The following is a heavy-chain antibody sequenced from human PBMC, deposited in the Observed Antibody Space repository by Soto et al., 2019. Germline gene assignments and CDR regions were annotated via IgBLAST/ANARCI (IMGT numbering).Heavy chain of an antibody. CDR3: AKDTPRTNGIFGVAISYFDY. CDR2: ISYDGSNK. CDR1: GFTFSSYG. V-gene: IGHV3-30*18. D-gene: IGHD3-3*01. Sequence: GGSLRLSCAASGFTFSSYGMHWVRQAPGKGLEWVAVISYDGSNKYYADSEKGRFTISRDNSKNTLYLQMNSLRAEDTAVYYCAKDTPRTNGIFGVAISYFDYWGQGTLVTVSS. J-gene: IGHJ4*02.